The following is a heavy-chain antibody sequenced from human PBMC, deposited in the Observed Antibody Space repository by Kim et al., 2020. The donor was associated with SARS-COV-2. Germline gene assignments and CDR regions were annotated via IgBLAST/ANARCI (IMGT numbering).Heavy chain of an antibody. D-gene: IGHD3-10*01. V-gene: IGHV3-21*06. CDR2: T. J-gene: IGHJ4*02. Sequence: TDCAATVKGRFTSSRDDSKNSVYLQMNSLSAEDTAVYYCARDSSMVRIDVWGQGTLVTVSS. CDR3: ARDSSMVRIDV.